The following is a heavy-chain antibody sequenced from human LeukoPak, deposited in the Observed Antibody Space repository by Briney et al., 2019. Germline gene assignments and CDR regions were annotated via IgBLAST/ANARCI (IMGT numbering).Heavy chain of an antibody. CDR3: ARRIAANWFDP. D-gene: IGHD6-25*01. J-gene: IGHJ5*02. CDR2: IYHSGST. Sequence: SETLSLTCTVSGYSISSGYYWGWIRQPPGKGLEWIGSIYHSGSTYYNPSLKSRVTISVDTSKNQFSLKLSSVTAADTAVYYCARRIAANWFDPWGQGTLVTVSS. CDR1: GYSISSGYY. V-gene: IGHV4-38-2*02.